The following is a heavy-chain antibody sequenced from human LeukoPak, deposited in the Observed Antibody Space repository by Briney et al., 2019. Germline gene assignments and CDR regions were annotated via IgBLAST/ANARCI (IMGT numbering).Heavy chain of an antibody. Sequence: SETLSLTCSVSGGSLSDDYWSWIRQPPGKALEWIGYINYGGSTNYNPSLKSRVTMSVDTSENQFSLNLSSVSAADTAVYYCARRRPAPMVNLEEDVQYYMDVWGSGTTVTVSS. D-gene: IGHD5-18*01. J-gene: IGHJ6*03. CDR3: ARRRPAPMVNLEEDVQYYMDV. CDR2: INYGGST. V-gene: IGHV4-59*08. CDR1: GGSLSDDY.